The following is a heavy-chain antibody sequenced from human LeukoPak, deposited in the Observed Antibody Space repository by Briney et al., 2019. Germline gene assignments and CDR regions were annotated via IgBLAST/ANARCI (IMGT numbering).Heavy chain of an antibody. J-gene: IGHJ4*02. CDR2: INHSGST. D-gene: IGHD6-19*01. CDR1: GGSFSGYY. CDR3: ARLYYSSGSYYFDY. Sequence: PSETLSLTCAVYGGSFSGYYWSWIRQPPGKGLECLGEINHSGSTNYNPSLKSRVTMSVDTSKNQFSLKLSSVTAADTAVYYCARLYYSSGSYYFDYWGQGTLVTVSS. V-gene: IGHV4-34*01.